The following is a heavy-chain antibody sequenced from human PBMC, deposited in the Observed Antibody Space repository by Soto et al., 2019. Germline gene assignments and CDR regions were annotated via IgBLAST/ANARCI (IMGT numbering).Heavy chain of an antibody. V-gene: IGHV4-4*02. CDR3: ARDRRHPTHVYGMDV. D-gene: IGHD3-16*01. CDR1: GGSISSSNW. Sequence: QVQLQESGPGLVKPSGTLSLTCAVSGGSISSSNWWSWVRQPPGKGLEWIGEIYHSGSTNYNPSLESRVTISVDKSKNLFSLKLSSVTAADTAVYYCARDRRHPTHVYGMDVWGQGTTVTVSS. J-gene: IGHJ6*02. CDR2: IYHSGST.